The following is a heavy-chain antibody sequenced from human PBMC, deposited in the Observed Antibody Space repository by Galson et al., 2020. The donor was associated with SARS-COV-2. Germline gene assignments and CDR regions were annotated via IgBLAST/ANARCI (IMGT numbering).Heavy chain of an antibody. D-gene: IGHD5-12*01. CDR1: GFTFSSYA. CDR3: ASTRGYSGYTLAYFDY. CDR2: ISGGGGTT. V-gene: IGHV3-23*01. Sequence: GESLKISCAASGFTFSSYAMSWVRQAPGKGLEWVSAISGGGGTTYYADSVKGRFTISRDNSKSTLYLQMNSPRAEDTAVYYCASTRGYSGYTLAYFDYWGQGTLVTVSS. J-gene: IGHJ4*02.